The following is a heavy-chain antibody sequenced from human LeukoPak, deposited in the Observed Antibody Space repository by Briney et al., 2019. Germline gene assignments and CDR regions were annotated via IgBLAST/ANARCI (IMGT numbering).Heavy chain of an antibody. CDR2: IIPIFGTA. CDR3: ASAYCSSTSCANWFDP. D-gene: IGHD2-2*01. V-gene: IGHV1-69*05. CDR1: GGTFSSYA. J-gene: IGHJ5*02. Sequence: SVTVSFKASGGTFSSYAISWVRQAPGQGREWMGGIIPIFGTANYAQKFQGRVTITTDESTSTAYMELSSLRSEDTAVYYCASAYCSSTSCANWFDPWGQGTLVTVSS.